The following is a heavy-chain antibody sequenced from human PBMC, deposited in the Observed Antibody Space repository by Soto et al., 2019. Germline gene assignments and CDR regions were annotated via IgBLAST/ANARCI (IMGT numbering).Heavy chain of an antibody. CDR2: INPSGGST. CDR1: GYTFTSYY. V-gene: IGHV1-46*01. J-gene: IGHJ4*02. Sequence: QVQLVQSGAEVKKPGASVKVSCKASGYTFTSYYMHWVRQAPGQGLEWMGIINPSGGSTSYAQKFQGRVTMTRDTSTSTVYMELSSLRSEDTAVYYCARDIPESIEMATISRGSPTLSFDYWGQGTLVTVSS. CDR3: ARDIPESIEMATISRGSPTLSFDY. D-gene: IGHD6-19*01.